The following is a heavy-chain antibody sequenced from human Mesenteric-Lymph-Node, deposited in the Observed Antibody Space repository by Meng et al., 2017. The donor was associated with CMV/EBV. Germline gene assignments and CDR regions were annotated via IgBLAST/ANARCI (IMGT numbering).Heavy chain of an antibody. CDR1: GFTFGDYA. CDR3: IRDQYGNRNYEY. Sequence: GESLKISCTASGFTFGDYAMSWVRQAPGKGLEWVGLIRSKVYGGTTEYAASVKGRFTISRDDSKSIAYLQMNSLKTEDTAVYYCIRDQYGNRNYEYWGQGTLVTVSS. D-gene: IGHD1-7*01. CDR2: IRSKVYGGTT. V-gene: IGHV3-49*04. J-gene: IGHJ4*02.